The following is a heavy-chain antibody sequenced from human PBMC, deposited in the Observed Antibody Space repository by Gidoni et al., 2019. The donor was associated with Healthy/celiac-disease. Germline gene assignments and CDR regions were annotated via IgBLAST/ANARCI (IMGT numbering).Heavy chain of an antibody. Sequence: EVQLVQSGAEVKKPGESLTLSCKGSGYSFTSYWIGWVRQMPGKGLEWMGIIYPGDSDTRYSPSFQGQVTISADKSISTAYLQWSSLKASDTAMYHCARRVEGSNDAFDIWGQGTMVTVSS. D-gene: IGHD7-27*01. CDR2: IYPGDSDT. J-gene: IGHJ3*02. V-gene: IGHV5-51*01. CDR3: ARRVEGSNDAFDI. CDR1: GYSFTSYW.